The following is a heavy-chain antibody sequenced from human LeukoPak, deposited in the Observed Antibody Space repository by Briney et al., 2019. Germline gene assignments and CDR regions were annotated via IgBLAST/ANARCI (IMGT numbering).Heavy chain of an antibody. D-gene: IGHD2-15*01. J-gene: IGHJ4*02. CDR3: ARGRGCSGGSCYNDY. Sequence: GGSLRLSCAASGFTFSTYSMNWVRQAPGKGLEWVSYITSSSSGIYYSDSVKGRFTISRDNAKNPLYLQMNSLRDEDTAVYYCARGRGCSGGSCYNDYWGQGTLVTVSS. V-gene: IGHV3-48*02. CDR2: ITSSSSGI. CDR1: GFTFSTYS.